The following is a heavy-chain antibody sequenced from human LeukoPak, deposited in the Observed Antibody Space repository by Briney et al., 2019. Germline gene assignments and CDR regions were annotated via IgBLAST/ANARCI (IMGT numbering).Heavy chain of an antibody. CDR3: ASHGDNYAILGLDY. CDR1: GFTLIKYW. CDR2: ISSDGTTT. D-gene: IGHD3-9*01. V-gene: IGHV3-74*01. J-gene: IGHJ4*02. Sequence: PGGSLRLSCAASGFTLIKYWMHWVRQAPGKGLAWVSRISSDGTTTAYADSVKGRFTISRDSAKNMLYLQMNSLRVEDTAMYYCASHGDNYAILGLDYWGQGTLVTVSS.